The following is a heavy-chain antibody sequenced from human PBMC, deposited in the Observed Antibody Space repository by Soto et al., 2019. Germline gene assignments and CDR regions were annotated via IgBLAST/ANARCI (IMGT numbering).Heavy chain of an antibody. J-gene: IGHJ4*02. CDR1: GYTLSSNY. CDR3: ARVLQGRGRDDY. D-gene: IGHD1-26*01. CDR2: INPSDTTT. V-gene: IGHV1-46*01. Sequence: QVQLVQSGAEVKKVGASVKISCKASGYTLSSNYIHWVRQAPGQGLYWMGIINPSDTTTSYEQKFRGRITMTRDTSTNTVYMELSSLRSEDTAIYYCARVLQGRGRDDYWGQGTLVTVSS.